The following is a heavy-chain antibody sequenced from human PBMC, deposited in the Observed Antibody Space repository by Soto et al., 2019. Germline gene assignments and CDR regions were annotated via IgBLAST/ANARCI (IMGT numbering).Heavy chain of an antibody. J-gene: IGHJ4*02. V-gene: IGHV3-49*03. CDR3: TSRYDGGYFPTPDY. CDR1: GFTFGDYA. D-gene: IGHD2-21*01. Sequence: HPGGSLRLSCTASGFTFGDYAMSWFRQAPGKGLEWVGFIRSKAYGGTTEYAASVKGRFTISRDDSKSIAYLQMNSLKTEDTAVYYCTSRYDGGYFPTPDYWGQGTLVTVSS. CDR2: IRSKAYGGTT.